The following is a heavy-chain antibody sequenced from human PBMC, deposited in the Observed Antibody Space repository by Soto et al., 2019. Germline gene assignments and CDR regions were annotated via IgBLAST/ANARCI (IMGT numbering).Heavy chain of an antibody. J-gene: IGHJ5*02. CDR3: ARVVSPYYDVLTGNWFDP. Sequence: QVQLVQSGAEVKEPGASVKVSCKASGYTFTGYYMHWARQAPGPGLEWMGWIKSFNGDTNYAQKFQGRVTLTRDTSISTAYMELRRLKSDDTAVYYCARVVSPYYDVLTGNWFDPWGQGTRVTVSS. D-gene: IGHD3-9*01. CDR2: IKSFNGDT. CDR1: GYTFTGYY. V-gene: IGHV1-2*02.